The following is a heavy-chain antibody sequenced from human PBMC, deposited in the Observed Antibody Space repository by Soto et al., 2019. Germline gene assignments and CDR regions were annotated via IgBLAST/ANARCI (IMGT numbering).Heavy chain of an antibody. CDR3: ARESVSGTYRFDS. Sequence: SETLSLTCTVSGDSLSTYYWSWIRQPAGERLEWIGRIHDTGRTNYNPSLKSRVTMSVDTSKNQLSLRVNSVTAADTAVYYCARESVSGTYRFDSWGQGTLVTVSS. D-gene: IGHD3-16*02. CDR2: IHDTGRT. CDR1: GDSLSTYY. J-gene: IGHJ4*02. V-gene: IGHV4-4*07.